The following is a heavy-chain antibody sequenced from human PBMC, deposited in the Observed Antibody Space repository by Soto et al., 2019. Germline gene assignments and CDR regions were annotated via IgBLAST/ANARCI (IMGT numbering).Heavy chain of an antibody. CDR3: GKDSSSVPAAFDY. CDR2: ISSSNRTI. D-gene: IGHD2-2*01. J-gene: IGHJ4*02. CDR1: GFTFRSYS. V-gene: IGHV3-48*01. Sequence: PGGSLRLSCAASGFTFRSYSMNWVRQAPGKGLEWVSYISSSNRTINYADSVKGRFIISRDNAENTLYLQMNSLRAEDTAVYYCGKDSSSVPAAFDYWGQGTLVTV.